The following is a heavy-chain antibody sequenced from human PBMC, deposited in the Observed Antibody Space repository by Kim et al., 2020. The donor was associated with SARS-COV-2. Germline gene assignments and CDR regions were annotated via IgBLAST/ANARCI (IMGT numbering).Heavy chain of an antibody. CDR1: GFTFSSYS. CDR2: ISSSSSYI. J-gene: IGHJ3*02. Sequence: GGSLRLSCAASGFTFSSYSMNWVRQAPGKGLEWVSSISSSSSYIYYADSVKGRFTISRDNAKNSLYLQMNSLRAEDTAVYYCARDRADIVVVVAAANHDAFDIWGQGTMVTVSS. CDR3: ARDRADIVVVVAAANHDAFDI. V-gene: IGHV3-21*01. D-gene: IGHD2-15*01.